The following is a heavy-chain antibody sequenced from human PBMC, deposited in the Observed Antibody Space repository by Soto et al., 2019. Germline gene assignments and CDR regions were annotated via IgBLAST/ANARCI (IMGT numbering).Heavy chain of an antibody. CDR2: IDNRGTTI. V-gene: IGHV3-48*01. D-gene: IGHD4-4*01. CDR1: GFSFSSYS. J-gene: IGHJ4*02. CDR3: ARDLDYSFDY. Sequence: EVQLVESGGGSVQPGGSLRLSCATSGFSFSSYSINWVRQAPGKGLEWVSYIDNRGTTISYADSVKGRFTISGDTAKDSVYLQMNSLRVEDTAVYFCARDLDYSFDYWSQGTLVTVSS.